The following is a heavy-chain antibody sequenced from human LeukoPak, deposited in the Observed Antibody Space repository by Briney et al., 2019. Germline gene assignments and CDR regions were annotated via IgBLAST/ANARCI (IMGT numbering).Heavy chain of an antibody. Sequence: SEALSLTCTVSGGSISSYYWSWIRQPPGKGLEWIGYIYYSGSTNYNPSLKSRVTISVDTSKNQFSLKPSSVTAADTAVYYCARGEVAAMENGRPRYYFDYWGQGTLVTVSS. CDR3: ARGEVAAMENGRPRYYFDY. J-gene: IGHJ4*02. CDR2: IYYSGST. V-gene: IGHV4-59*01. D-gene: IGHD5-18*01. CDR1: GGSISSYY.